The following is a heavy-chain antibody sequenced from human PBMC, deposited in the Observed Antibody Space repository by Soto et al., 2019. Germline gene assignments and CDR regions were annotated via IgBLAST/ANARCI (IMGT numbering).Heavy chain of an antibody. J-gene: IGHJ6*02. CDR1: GYTFTNYW. Sequence: GESLKISCNGFGYTFTNYWIGWVRQMPGKGPEWMGIIYPGDSDTKYNPSFQGQVTISADKSITTTYLQWSSLKASDTAIYYCAASILYYGMDVWGQGTKVPVYS. V-gene: IGHV5-51*01. CDR3: AASILYYGMDV. CDR2: IYPGDSDT.